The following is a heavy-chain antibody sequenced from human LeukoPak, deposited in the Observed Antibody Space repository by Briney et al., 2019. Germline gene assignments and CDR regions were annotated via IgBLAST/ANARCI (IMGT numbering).Heavy chain of an antibody. Sequence: GASVNVSFKASGYTFTDYYMHWVRQAPGQGLEWMGWINPNSGGTNYAQKFQGWVTMTRDTSINTAYMELSRLRSDDTAVYYCARGGVVPTARWFAPWGQGTLVTVSS. V-gene: IGHV1-2*04. D-gene: IGHD2-2*01. J-gene: IGHJ5*02. CDR3: ARGGVVPTARWFAP. CDR2: INPNSGGT. CDR1: GYTFTDYY.